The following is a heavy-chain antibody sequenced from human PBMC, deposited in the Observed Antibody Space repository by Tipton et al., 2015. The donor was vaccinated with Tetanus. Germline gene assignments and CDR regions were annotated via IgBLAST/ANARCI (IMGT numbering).Heavy chain of an antibody. CDR2: IHHSGST. V-gene: IGHV4-34*01. Sequence: TLSLTCAVYGGPFSGYYWSWIRQPPGKGLEWIGEIHHSGSTNYDPSLKSRVTISQDTSKNQFSLKLSSVTAADTAVYYCARRRSGGSPGFDYWGQGILVTVSS. D-gene: IGHD6-19*01. CDR3: ARRRSGGSPGFDY. J-gene: IGHJ4*02. CDR1: GGPFSGYY.